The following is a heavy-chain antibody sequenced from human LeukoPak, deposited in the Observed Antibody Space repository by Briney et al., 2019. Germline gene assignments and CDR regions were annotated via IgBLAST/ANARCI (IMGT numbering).Heavy chain of an antibody. CDR1: GFTFNDYY. V-gene: IGHV3-11*04. Sequence: GGSLRLSCAASGFTFNDYYMSWIRQAPGKGLEWVSYISSSGSTIYYADSVKGRFTISRDNAKNSLYLQMNSLRAEDTAVYYCAGDYYYDSSGYAYWGQGTLVTVSS. D-gene: IGHD3-22*01. CDR3: AGDYYYDSSGYAY. J-gene: IGHJ4*02. CDR2: ISSSGSTI.